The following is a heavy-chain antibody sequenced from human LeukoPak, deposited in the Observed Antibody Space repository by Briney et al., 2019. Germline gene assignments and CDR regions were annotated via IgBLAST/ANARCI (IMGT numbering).Heavy chain of an antibody. J-gene: IGHJ5*02. Sequence: PGGSLRLSCAASGFTFSSYAMSWVRQAPGKGLEWVSAISGSGGSTYYADSVKGRFTISRDNSKNTLYLQMNSLRAEDTAVYYCAKSRYYDFWSGYPRWFDPWGQGTLVTVSS. V-gene: IGHV3-23*01. D-gene: IGHD3-3*01. CDR2: ISGSGGST. CDR1: GFTFSSYA. CDR3: AKSRYYDFWSGYPRWFDP.